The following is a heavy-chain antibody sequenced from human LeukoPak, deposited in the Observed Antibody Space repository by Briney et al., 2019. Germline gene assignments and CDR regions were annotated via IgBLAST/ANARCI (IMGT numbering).Heavy chain of an antibody. Sequence: PGGSLRLSCAASGFTFSSYWMSWVRQSPGKGLKWVANIKPDGSEKYYVDSVKGRFTISRDNAKNALYLEMNSLRAGDTAVYYCARERMYSGSGSTYPYYDYWGQGTLVTVSS. CDR2: IKPDGSEK. J-gene: IGHJ4*02. CDR1: GFTFSSYW. CDR3: ARERMYSGSGSTYPYYDY. V-gene: IGHV3-7*01. D-gene: IGHD3-10*01.